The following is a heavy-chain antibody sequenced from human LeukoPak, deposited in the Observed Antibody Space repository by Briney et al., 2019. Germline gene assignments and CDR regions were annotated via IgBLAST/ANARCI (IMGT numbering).Heavy chain of an antibody. D-gene: IGHD6-19*01. V-gene: IGHV4-59*12. CDR3: ATLTLGAGSRVEDY. Sequence: SETLSLTCTVSGGSISSYYWSWIRQPPGKGLEWIGYIYYSGHTNHNPSLKSQVTISVDTSKNQFSLKLSSVTAADTAVYYCATLTLGAGSRVEDYWGQGTLVTVSS. J-gene: IGHJ4*02. CDR2: IYYSGHT. CDR1: GGSISSYY.